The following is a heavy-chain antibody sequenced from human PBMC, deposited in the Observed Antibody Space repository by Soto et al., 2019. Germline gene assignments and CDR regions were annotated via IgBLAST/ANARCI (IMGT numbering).Heavy chain of an antibody. CDR2: IWYDGSNK. J-gene: IGHJ4*02. V-gene: IGHV3-33*01. D-gene: IGHD5-12*01. CDR1: GFTFSSYG. CDR3: ERSPGYSGYDAIDY. Sequence: GGSLRLSCAASGFTFSSYGMHWVRQAPGKGLEWVAVIWYDGSNKYYADSVKGRFTISRDNSKNTLYLQMNSLRAEDTAVYYCERSPGYSGYDAIDYWGQGTLLTVSS.